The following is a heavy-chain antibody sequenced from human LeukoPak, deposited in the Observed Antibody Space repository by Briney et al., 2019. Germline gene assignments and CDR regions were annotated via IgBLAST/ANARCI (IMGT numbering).Heavy chain of an antibody. CDR3: ARDGSGSYRSIDY. CDR2: ISYDGSNK. V-gene: IGHV3-30-3*01. Sequence: GGSLKLSCAASGFTFSSYAMHWVRQAPGKGLEWVAVISYDGSNKYYADSVKGRFTISRDNSKNTLYLQMNSLRAEDTAVYYCARDGSGSYRSIDYWGQGTLVTVSS. J-gene: IGHJ4*02. D-gene: IGHD3-10*01. CDR1: GFTFSSYA.